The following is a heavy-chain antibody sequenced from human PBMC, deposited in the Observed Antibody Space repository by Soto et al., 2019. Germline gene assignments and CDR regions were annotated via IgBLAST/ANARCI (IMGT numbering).Heavy chain of an antibody. CDR2: ISSSSSTI. CDR3: ARGLFTWSDSNTCYAY. D-gene: IGHD2-2*01. J-gene: IGHJ4*02. Sequence: PGGSLRLSCAASGFTFSSYSMNWVRQAPGKGLEWVSYISSSSSTIYYADSVKGRFTISRDNSKNTLYLQMGSLRAEDMAVYYCARGLFTWSDSNTCYAYWGQGALVTVSS. V-gene: IGHV3-48*01. CDR1: GFTFSSYS.